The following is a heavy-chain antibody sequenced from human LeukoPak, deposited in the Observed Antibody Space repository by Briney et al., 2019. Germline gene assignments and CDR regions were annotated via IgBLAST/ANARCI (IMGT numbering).Heavy chain of an antibody. V-gene: IGHV4-59*01. J-gene: IGHJ4*02. D-gene: IGHD5-18*01. CDR3: ARDKQHSYGRYFDH. Sequence: PSETLSLTCTVSGGSISTYHWNWIRKSPEKGLEWIGYMQSTGNSNYNPSLKSRVTMSVDMSRNQIVLNLSSVTAADTAVYFRARDKQHSYGRYFDHWGQGTLVTVSS. CDR1: GGSISTYH. CDR2: MQSTGNS.